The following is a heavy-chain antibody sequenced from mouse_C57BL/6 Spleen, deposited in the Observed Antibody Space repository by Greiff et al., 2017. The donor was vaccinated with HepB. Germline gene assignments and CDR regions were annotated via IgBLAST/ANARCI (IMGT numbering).Heavy chain of an antibody. CDR3: ARSYYYPNWYFDV. J-gene: IGHJ1*03. CDR1: GYTFTSYW. D-gene: IGHD1-1*01. V-gene: IGHV1-64*01. Sequence: VQLQQPGAELVKPGASVKLSCKASGYTFTSYWMHWVKQRPGQGLEWIGMIHPNSGSTNYNEKFKSKATLTVDKSSSTAYMQLSSLTSEDSAVYYCARSYYYPNWYFDVWGTGTTVTVSS. CDR2: IHPNSGST.